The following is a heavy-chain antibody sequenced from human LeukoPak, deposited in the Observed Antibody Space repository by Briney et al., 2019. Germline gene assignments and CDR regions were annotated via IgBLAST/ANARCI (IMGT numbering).Heavy chain of an antibody. CDR3: AGSHLGPAAMFGMDV. D-gene: IGHD2-2*01. Sequence: SETLSVTCAVYGGSFSGYYWSWIRQPPGKGLEWIGEINHSGNTNFNPSLKSRGTISVDTSKNQFSLKLSSVTAADTAMYYCAGSHLGPAAMFGMDVWGQGTTVTVSS. CDR1: GGSFSGYY. CDR2: INHSGNT. J-gene: IGHJ6*02. V-gene: IGHV4-34*01.